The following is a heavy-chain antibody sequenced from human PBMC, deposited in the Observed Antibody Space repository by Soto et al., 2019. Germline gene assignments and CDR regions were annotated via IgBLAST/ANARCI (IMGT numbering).Heavy chain of an antibody. J-gene: IGHJ6*03. CDR3: AKEHTSAFAVHYMDV. D-gene: IGHD3-10*02. CDR2: VSGSGGST. CDR1: GFTFRDYA. V-gene: IGHV3-23*01. Sequence: GGSLRLSCIASGFTFRDYAISWFRQAPGKGLEWVSAVSGSGGSTYYADSVKGRFTISRDNSKNTLYLQMNSLRAEDTAVYFCAKEHTSAFAVHYMDVWGKGTTVTVSS.